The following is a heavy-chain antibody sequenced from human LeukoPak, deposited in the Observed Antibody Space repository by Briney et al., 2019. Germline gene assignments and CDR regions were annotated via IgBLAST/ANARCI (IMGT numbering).Heavy chain of an antibody. J-gene: IGHJ4*02. CDR2: VNSDGTNT. CDR3: VREGSLQCRFDY. CDR1: GFFFNTYW. Sequence: QPGGSLRLSCAASGFFFNTYWMHWVRPAPGEGVVWVARVNSDGTNTNYGDSVQGRFTVSRDNAKHTLYLQMNSRRAEDTAVYYWVREGSLQCRFDYWGQGTLVTVSS. V-gene: IGHV3-74*01. D-gene: IGHD2-2*01.